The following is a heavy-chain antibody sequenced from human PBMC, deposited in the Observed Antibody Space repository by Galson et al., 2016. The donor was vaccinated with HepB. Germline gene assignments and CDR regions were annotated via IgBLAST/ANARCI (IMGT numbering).Heavy chain of an antibody. CDR1: GFTFDDSA. J-gene: IGHJ6*02. D-gene: IGHD3-10*01. CDR3: AKDLLSFYYYAMDV. Sequence: SLRLSCAASGFTFDDSAMHRVRQAPGKGLEWVSGISWNSGSIGYAESVKGRFTISRDNAKSSLYLQMSSLRAEDTALYYCAKDLLSFYYYAMDVWGQGTTVTVSS. V-gene: IGHV3-9*01. CDR2: ISWNSGSI.